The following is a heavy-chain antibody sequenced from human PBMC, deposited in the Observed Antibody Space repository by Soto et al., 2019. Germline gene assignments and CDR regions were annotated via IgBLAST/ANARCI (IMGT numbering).Heavy chain of an antibody. D-gene: IGHD3-10*01. CDR3: ARHGLYYYGSGSYYDSWFDP. V-gene: IGHV4-59*08. Sequence: QVQLQESGPGLVKPSETLSLTCTVSGGSISRYYWSWIRQPPGKGLEWIGYVYYSGSTNYNPSLRSRVTISVDTSQNQFSLKLTSVTAADTAVYYCARHGLYYYGSGSYYDSWFDPWGQGTLVTVSS. CDR2: VYYSGST. CDR1: GGSISRYY. J-gene: IGHJ5*02.